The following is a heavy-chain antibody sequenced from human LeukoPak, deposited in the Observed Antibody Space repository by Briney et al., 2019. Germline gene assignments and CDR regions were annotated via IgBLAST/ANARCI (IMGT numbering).Heavy chain of an antibody. D-gene: IGHD3-10*01. CDR2: IIPVFGTA. V-gene: IGHV1-69*06. J-gene: IGHJ4*02. Sequence: ASVKVSCKASGGSFSDNAITWVRQAPGQGLEWMGKIIPVFGTADYAQKFQGRVTITADKSTNTAYMDLSRLRSEDTALYYCAYGRTEPDMLTMIRRDILWYWGQGTLVIVSA. CDR3: AYGRTEPDMLTMIRRDILWY. CDR1: GGSFSDNA.